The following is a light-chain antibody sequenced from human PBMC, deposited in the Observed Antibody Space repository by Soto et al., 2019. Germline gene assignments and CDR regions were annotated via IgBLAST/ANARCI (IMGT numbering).Light chain of an antibody. CDR1: QSVSRNS. CDR2: GAS. V-gene: IGKV3-20*01. J-gene: IGKJ3*01. CDR3: QQYGTSPPT. Sequence: PGERATLSCRASQSVSRNSLAWYQQQPGQAPRLLIYGASSSATDIPDRFSGSGAGTDFTLIVSRLEPEDFAVYFCQQYGTSPPTFGPGTKVDI.